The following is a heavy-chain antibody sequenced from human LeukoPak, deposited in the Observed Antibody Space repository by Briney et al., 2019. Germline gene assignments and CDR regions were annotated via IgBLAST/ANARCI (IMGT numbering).Heavy chain of an antibody. CDR3: AGAAHYGSGSLYYYYMDV. Sequence: GGSLRLSCAASGFTVSSNFMSWVRQAPGKGLEWVSVIHSGGTTYYADSVKGRFTISRDNSKNTLYLQMNSLRAEDTAVYYCAGAAHYGSGSLYYYYMDVWGKGTTVTISS. V-gene: IGHV3-53*01. CDR2: IHSGGTT. J-gene: IGHJ6*03. D-gene: IGHD3-10*01. CDR1: GFTVSSNF.